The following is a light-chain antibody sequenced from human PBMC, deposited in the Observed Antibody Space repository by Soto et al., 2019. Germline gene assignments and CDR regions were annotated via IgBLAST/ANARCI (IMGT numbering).Light chain of an antibody. J-gene: IGKJ4*01. CDR2: GAS. V-gene: IGKV3-15*01. CDR3: QQYNKWPPLT. CDR1: QSVASN. Sequence: DIVMTQSPATLPVSPGERATLSCRASQSVASNLAWYQQRPGQAPRLLIYGASTRATGIPARFSGSGSGTAFTLTISSLQSEDFAGYYCQQYNKWPPLTFGGGTKVEIK.